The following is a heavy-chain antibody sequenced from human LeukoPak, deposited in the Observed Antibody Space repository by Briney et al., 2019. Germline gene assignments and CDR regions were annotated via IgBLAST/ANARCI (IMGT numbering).Heavy chain of an antibody. Sequence: SETLSLTCTVSGGSISSGSYYWSWLRQPAGKGLEWIVYIYYSGSTNYNPSLKSRVTISVDTSKNQFSLKLSSVTAADTAVYYCARKCSSTSCYTHGEAKDAFDIWGQGTMVTVSS. V-gene: IGHV4-61*10. D-gene: IGHD2-2*02. CDR3: ARKCSSTSCYTHGEAKDAFDI. CDR2: IYYSGST. CDR1: GGSISSGSYY. J-gene: IGHJ3*02.